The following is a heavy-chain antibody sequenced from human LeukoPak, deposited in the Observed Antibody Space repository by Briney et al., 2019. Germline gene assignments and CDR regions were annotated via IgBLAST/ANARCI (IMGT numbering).Heavy chain of an antibody. CDR1: GGSISSYY. D-gene: IGHD1-26*01. Sequence: PSETLSLTCTVSGGSISSYYWSWIRQPAGKGLEWIGRIYTSGSTNYNPSLKRRVTMSVDTSKNQFSLKLSSVTAADTAVYYCARDLRVGATDYYYMDVWGKGTTVTVSS. V-gene: IGHV4-4*07. J-gene: IGHJ6*03. CDR3: ARDLRVGATDYYYMDV. CDR2: IYTSGST.